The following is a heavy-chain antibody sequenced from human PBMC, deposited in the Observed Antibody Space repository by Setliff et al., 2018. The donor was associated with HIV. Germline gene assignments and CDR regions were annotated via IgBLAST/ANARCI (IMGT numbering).Heavy chain of an antibody. Sequence: GSLRLSCAASGFTFDKYWMHWVRQAPGKGLVWVSRVNSDGSSKTYADSVKDRFTISRDNAKNTLYLQMNSLRAEDTGVYYCATIWMHGAYFDYWGQGALVTVSS. V-gene: IGHV3-74*01. CDR1: GFTFDKYW. D-gene: IGHD3-3*01. CDR2: VNSDGSSK. J-gene: IGHJ4*02. CDR3: ATIWMHGAYFDY.